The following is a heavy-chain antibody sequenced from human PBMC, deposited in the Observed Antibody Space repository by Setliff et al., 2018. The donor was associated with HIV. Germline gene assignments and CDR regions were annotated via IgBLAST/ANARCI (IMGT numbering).Heavy chain of an antibody. CDR1: GVSISDHY. Sequence: PSETLSLTCFVSGVSISDHYWGWIRQPPGKGLEWIGYIYSSGTTQYNPSVESRVTLSLDTSRDQFSLKLSSVTAADTAVYYCARGKKGIQLWSPRGFYFDYWGQGTLVTVSS. J-gene: IGHJ4*02. CDR2: IYSSGTT. CDR3: ARGKKGIQLWSPRGFYFDY. D-gene: IGHD5-18*01. V-gene: IGHV4-4*09.